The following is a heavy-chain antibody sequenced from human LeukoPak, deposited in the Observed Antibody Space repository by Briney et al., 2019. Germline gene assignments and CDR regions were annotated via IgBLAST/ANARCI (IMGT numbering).Heavy chain of an antibody. Sequence: SETLSLTCTVSGGSISSSSYYWSWIRQHPGKGLEWSGYIYYSGSTYYNPSLKSRVTISVDTSKNEFSLKLSSVTAPDTAVYYCASVRSETDYYYYYMDVWGKGTTVTASS. CDR2: IYYSGST. D-gene: IGHD3-10*01. CDR3: ASVRSETDYYYYYMDV. CDR1: GGSISSSSYY. V-gene: IGHV4-31*03. J-gene: IGHJ6*03.